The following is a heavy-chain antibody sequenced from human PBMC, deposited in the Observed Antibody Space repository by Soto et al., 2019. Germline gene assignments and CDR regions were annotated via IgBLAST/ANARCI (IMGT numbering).Heavy chain of an antibody. CDR3: ARTDYGDYVL. J-gene: IGHJ4*02. Sequence: SETLSLTCTVSGGSISPYYWSWIRQPPGKGLEWIGYIYYSGSTNYNPSLKSRVTISVDTSKNQFSLKLSSVTAADTAVYYCARTDYGDYVLWGQGTLVTVSS. CDR2: IYYSGST. V-gene: IGHV4-59*08. CDR1: GGSISPYY. D-gene: IGHD4-17*01.